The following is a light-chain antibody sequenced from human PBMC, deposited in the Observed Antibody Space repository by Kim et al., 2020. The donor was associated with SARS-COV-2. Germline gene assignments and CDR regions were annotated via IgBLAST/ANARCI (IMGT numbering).Light chain of an antibody. J-gene: IGLJ3*02. CDR3: CSYAGDKTVV. CDR1: GSDVGSYHL. Sequence: GQSINISCTGTGSDVGSYHLVSWYQQHPGTGPKVVIYEVNQRPSGVYNRFSGSKSGNTASLTISGLQAEDEAHYHCCSYAGDKTVVFGGGTQLTVL. CDR2: EVN. V-gene: IGLV2-23*02.